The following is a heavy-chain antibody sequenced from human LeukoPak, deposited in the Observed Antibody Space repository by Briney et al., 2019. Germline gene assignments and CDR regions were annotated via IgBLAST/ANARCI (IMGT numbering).Heavy chain of an antibody. V-gene: IGHV3-21*01. J-gene: IGHJ4*02. CDR1: GFTFSSYS. Sequence: GGSLRLSCAASGFTFSSYSMNWVRQAPGKGLEWVSSISSSSSYIYYADSAKGRFTISRDNAKNSLYLQMNSLRAEDTAVYYCARVTYGSGIDYWGQGTLVTVSS. CDR3: ARVTYGSGIDY. CDR2: ISSSSSYI. D-gene: IGHD3-10*01.